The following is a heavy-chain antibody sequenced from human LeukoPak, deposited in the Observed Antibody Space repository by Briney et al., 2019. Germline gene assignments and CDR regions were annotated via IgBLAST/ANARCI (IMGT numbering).Heavy chain of an antibody. CDR3: AKDMAAYYYSSGNIDY. J-gene: IGHJ4*02. D-gene: IGHD3-10*01. Sequence: GGSLRLSCAASGFTFDDYAMHWVRQAPGKGLEWVSLISLDGGSTYYADSVKGRFTISRDNSKNSLYLQMNSLRAEDTALYYCAKDMAAYYYSSGNIDYWGQGTLVTVSS. V-gene: IGHV3-43D*03. CDR2: ISLDGGST. CDR1: GFTFDDYA.